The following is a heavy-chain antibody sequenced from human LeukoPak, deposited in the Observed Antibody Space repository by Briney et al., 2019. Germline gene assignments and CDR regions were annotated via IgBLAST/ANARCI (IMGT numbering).Heavy chain of an antibody. V-gene: IGHV3-21*01. CDR2: ISSSSSYI. J-gene: IGHJ4*02. CDR1: GFTFSSYS. D-gene: IGHD3-22*01. Sequence: GGSLRLSCAASGFTFSSYSMNWVRQAPGKGLEWVSSISSSSSYIYYADSVKGRFTISRDNAKNSLYLQMNSLRAEDTAVYYCARETTYYYDSSGYYYFDCWGQGTLVTVSS. CDR3: ARETTYYYDSSGYYYFDC.